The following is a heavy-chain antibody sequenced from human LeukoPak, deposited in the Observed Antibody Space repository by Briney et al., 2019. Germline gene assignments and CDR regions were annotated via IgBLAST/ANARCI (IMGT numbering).Heavy chain of an antibody. J-gene: IGHJ4*02. CDR1: GNSISSGYY. CDR3: ARLPYCGGDCYADY. D-gene: IGHD2-21*01. CDR2: IYHSGTT. V-gene: IGHV4-38-2*01. Sequence: SETLSLTCAVSGNSISSGYYWGWIRQPPGKGLEWIGNIYHSGTTYYNPSLKSRVTISVDTSKNQLSLKLSSVTAADTAVYYCARLPYCGGDCYADYWGQGTLVTVSS.